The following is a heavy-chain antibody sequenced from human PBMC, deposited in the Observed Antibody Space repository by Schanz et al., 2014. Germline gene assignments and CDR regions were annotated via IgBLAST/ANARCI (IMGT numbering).Heavy chain of an antibody. J-gene: IGHJ3*01. V-gene: IGHV3-33*06. D-gene: IGHD4-17*01. CDR3: AKGPRKDCGGKPQAFDV. Sequence: SGGGVVQPGRSLRLSCAASGFTFSSYGMHWVRQAPGKGLEWGAVIWYDGNNKFYADSVKARFTISRDNSKNMRCLQTNNLTAEDSALYFRAKGPRKDCGGKPQAFDVWGQGTMVTVSS. CDR2: IWYDGNNK. CDR1: GFTFSSYG.